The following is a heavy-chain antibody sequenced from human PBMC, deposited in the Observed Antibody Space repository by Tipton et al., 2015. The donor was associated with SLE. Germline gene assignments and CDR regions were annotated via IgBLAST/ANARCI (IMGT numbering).Heavy chain of an antibody. CDR2: IYYTGNT. D-gene: IGHD3-16*01. Sequence: LRLSCPVSGGYINSGDYYWSWIRQPPGQGLEWIGYIYYTGNTHYNPSLKSRVTISVDTSKNQFSLQLSSVTAADTAVYYCASGGDYIGMDVWGQGTTVTVSS. CDR1: GGYINSGDYY. CDR3: ASGGDYIGMDV. V-gene: IGHV4-30-4*08. J-gene: IGHJ6*02.